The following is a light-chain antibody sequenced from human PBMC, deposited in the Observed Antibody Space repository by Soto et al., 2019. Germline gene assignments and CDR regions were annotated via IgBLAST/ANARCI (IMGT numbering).Light chain of an antibody. CDR1: QSISSW. Sequence: DIQMTQSPSTLSASVGDRVTITCRASQSISSWLAWYQQKPGTAPKPLIYDASSLESGVPSRFSGSGSGTEFTLTISSLQPEDFATYYCQQSYRTPPITFGQGTRLEIK. CDR3: QQSYRTPPIT. V-gene: IGKV1-5*01. CDR2: DAS. J-gene: IGKJ5*01.